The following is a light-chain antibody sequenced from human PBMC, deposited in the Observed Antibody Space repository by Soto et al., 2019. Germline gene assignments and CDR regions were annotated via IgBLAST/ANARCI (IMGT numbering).Light chain of an antibody. CDR3: QQYDASLWT. J-gene: IGKJ1*01. Sequence: TQSPSTLSASVGDRVTITCRASQSVSSSYLAWYQQKPGQAPRLLIYGASSRATGIPDRFSGSGSGTDFTLTISRLEPEDFAVYYCQQYDASLWTFGQGTKVDIK. V-gene: IGKV3-20*01. CDR2: GAS. CDR1: QSVSSSY.